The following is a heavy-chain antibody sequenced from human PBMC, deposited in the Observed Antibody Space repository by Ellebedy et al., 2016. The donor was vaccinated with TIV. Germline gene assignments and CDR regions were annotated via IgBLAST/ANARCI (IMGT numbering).Heavy chain of an antibody. CDR3: TTRGSRWHFAPNY. CDR2: IKSNSDGGTT. Sequence: GGSLRLXXTVSGDSISSYYWSWVRQAPGKGLECVGHIKSNSDGGTTDYTAPVKGRFTISRDDSKNTLYLQMNSLKTEDTAVYYCTTRGSRWHFAPNYWGQGTPVTVSS. CDR1: GDSISSYY. D-gene: IGHD6-13*01. J-gene: IGHJ4*02. V-gene: IGHV3-15*01.